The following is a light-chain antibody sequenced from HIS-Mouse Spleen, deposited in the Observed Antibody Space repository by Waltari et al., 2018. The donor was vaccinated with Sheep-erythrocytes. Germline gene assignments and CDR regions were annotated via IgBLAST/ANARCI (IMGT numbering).Light chain of an antibody. CDR3: SSYTSSSSLV. CDR2: DVT. CDR1: SSDVGGYNF. V-gene: IGLV2-14*03. J-gene: IGLJ1*01. Sequence: QSALTQPASVSGSPGQSITISCTGTSSDVGGYNFVSWYNQHPGKAPKLIIYDVTNRPSGVSNRFSGSRSGNTASLTISGLQAEDEADYYCSSYTSSSSLVFGTGTKVTVL.